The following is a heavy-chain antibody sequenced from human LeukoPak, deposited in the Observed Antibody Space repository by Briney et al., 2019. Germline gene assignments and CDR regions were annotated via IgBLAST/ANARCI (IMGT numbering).Heavy chain of an antibody. D-gene: IGHD3-3*01. CDR2: IYSGGSK. V-gene: IGHV3-53*01. CDR1: GFTVSRNY. CDR3: ARDYYDFWSGTIGH. J-gene: IGHJ4*02. Sequence: GGSLRLSCAVSGFTVSRNYLSWVRQTPGKGLERLSVIYSGGSKDYADSVKGRFTISRDNSKTTLFLQMNSLRAEDTAIYYCARDYYDFWSGTIGHWGQGTLVTVSS.